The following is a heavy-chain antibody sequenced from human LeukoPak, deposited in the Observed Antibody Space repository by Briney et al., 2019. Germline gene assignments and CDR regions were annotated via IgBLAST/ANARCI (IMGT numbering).Heavy chain of an antibody. D-gene: IGHD3/OR15-3a*01. Sequence: GGSLRLSCAASGFTFNNAWMSWVRQAPGKGLEWVSYISSSSSTIYYADSVKGRFTISRDNAKNSLYLQMNSLRDEDTAVYYCARAFGLTDYWGQGALVTVSS. CDR1: GFTFNNAW. J-gene: IGHJ4*02. V-gene: IGHV3-48*02. CDR3: ARAFGLTDY. CDR2: ISSSSSTI.